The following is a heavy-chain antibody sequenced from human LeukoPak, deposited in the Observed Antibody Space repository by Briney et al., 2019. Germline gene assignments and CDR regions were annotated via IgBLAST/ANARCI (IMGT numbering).Heavy chain of an antibody. CDR3: TRNNWFDP. Sequence: SETLSLTCGVFGGSLSGYYWSWIRQPPGKGLEWIGEISHGGSTNYNLSFSSRITISIDMSKNQLSLKLTSVTAADTAVYYCTRNNWFDPWGQGTLVTVSS. CDR1: GGSLSGYY. V-gene: IGHV4-34*01. J-gene: IGHJ5*02. CDR2: ISHGGST.